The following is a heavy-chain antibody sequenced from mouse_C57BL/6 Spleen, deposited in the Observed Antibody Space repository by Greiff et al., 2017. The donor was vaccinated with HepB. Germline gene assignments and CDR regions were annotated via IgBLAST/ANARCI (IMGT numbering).Heavy chain of an antibody. D-gene: IGHD1-1*01. V-gene: IGHV1-69*01. CDR2: IDPSDSYT. CDR1: GYTFTSYW. CDR3: ARREDYYGSIDY. Sequence: VQLQQPGAELVMPGASVKLSCKASGYTFTSYWMHWVKQRPGQGLEWIGEIDPSDSYTNYNQKFKGKSTLTVDKSSSPAYMQLSSLTSEDSAVYYSARREDYYGSIDYWGQGTTLTVSS. J-gene: IGHJ2*01.